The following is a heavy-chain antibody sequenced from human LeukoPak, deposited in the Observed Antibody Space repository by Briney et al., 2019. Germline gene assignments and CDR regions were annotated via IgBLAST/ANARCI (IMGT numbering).Heavy chain of an antibody. CDR1: GFTVSSNY. CDR3: ARAGRRDGYNYDAFDI. Sequence: PGGSLRLSCAASGFTVSSNYMSWVRQAPGKGLEWVSVIYSGGSTYYADSVKGRFTISRDNSKNTLYLQMNSLRAEDTAVYYCARAGRRDGYNYDAFDIWGQGTMVTVSS. D-gene: IGHD5-24*01. CDR2: IYSGGST. J-gene: IGHJ3*02. V-gene: IGHV3-66*01.